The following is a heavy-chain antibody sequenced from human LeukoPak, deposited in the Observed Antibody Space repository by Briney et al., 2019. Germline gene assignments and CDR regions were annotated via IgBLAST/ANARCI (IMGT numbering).Heavy chain of an antibody. CDR2: INHSGST. D-gene: IGHD6-13*01. V-gene: IGHV4-34*01. Sequence: PSETLSLTCAVYGGSFSGYYWSWIRQPPGKGLGWIGEINHSGSTNYNPSLKSRVTISVDTSKNQFSLKLSSVTAADTAVYYCARLVRALYYYYYYMDVWGKGTTVTVSS. CDR3: ARLVRALYYYYYYMDV. CDR1: GGSFSGYY. J-gene: IGHJ6*03.